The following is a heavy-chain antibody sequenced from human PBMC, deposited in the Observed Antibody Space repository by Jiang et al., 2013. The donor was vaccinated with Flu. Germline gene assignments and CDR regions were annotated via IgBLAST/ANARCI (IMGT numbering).Heavy chain of an antibody. CDR3: TRGRQFGH. CDR2: SKNKANNFTT. D-gene: IGHD3-16*01. J-gene: IGHJ1*01. Sequence: SLRLSCAASGFSFSDHYMDWVRQAPGKGLEWVGRSKNKANNFTTEYAASVKGRFTISRDDSNNSLYLKMNSLKTDDTAVYYCTRGRQFGHWGQGTLVTVSS. V-gene: IGHV3-72*01. CDR1: GFSFSDHY.